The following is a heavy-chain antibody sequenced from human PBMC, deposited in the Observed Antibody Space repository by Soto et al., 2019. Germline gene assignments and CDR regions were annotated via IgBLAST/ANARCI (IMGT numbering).Heavy chain of an antibody. CDR2: IYHSGST. CDR1: GGSVSGYY. CDR3: ARHHDS. Sequence: PSETLSLTCTVSGGSVSGYYWSWIRQPPGKGLEWIGYIYHSGSTYYNPSLKSRVTISVDTSKNQFSLKLSSVTAADTAVYYCARHHDSWGQGTLVTVSS. J-gene: IGHJ4*02. V-gene: IGHV4-59*08.